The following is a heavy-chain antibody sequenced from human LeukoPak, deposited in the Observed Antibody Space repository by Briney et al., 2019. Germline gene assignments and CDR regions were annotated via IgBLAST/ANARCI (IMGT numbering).Heavy chain of an antibody. D-gene: IGHD3-10*01. CDR3: ARVGYMTYYYGSGSYSDY. CDR2: MNPNSGNT. Sequence: ASVKVSCKASGYTFTSYDINWVRQATGQGLEWMGWMNPNSGNTGYAQKFQGRVTMTRDTSISTAYMELSSLRSEDTAVYYCARVGYMTYYYGSGSYSDYWGQGTLVTVSS. J-gene: IGHJ4*02. CDR1: GYTFTSYD. V-gene: IGHV1-8*01.